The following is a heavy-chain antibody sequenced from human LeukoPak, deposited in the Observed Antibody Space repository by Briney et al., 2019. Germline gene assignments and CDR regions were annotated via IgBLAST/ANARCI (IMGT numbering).Heavy chain of an antibody. CDR1: GGSISSSSYY. J-gene: IGHJ5*02. CDR3: ARLDRYFWGFDP. CDR2: NYYSGST. D-gene: IGHD3-9*01. Sequence: SETLSLTCTVSGGSISSSSYYWGWIRQPPGKGLEWIGRNYYSGSTYYNPVLNRRVTISVDTSKNQFSLELSSVTAADTDVYYCARLDRYFWGFDPWGQGTLVTVSS. V-gene: IGHV4-39*01.